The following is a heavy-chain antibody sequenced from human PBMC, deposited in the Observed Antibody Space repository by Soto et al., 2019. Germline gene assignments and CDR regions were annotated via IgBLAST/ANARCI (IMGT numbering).Heavy chain of an antibody. CDR3: ASSIYSSSWYFDY. Sequence: SETLSLTCAVSGYSIRSGYYWGWIRQPPGKGLEWIGSIYHSGSTYYNPSLKSRVTISVDTSKNQFSLKLSSVTAADTAAYYCASSIYSSSWYFDYWGQGTLVTVSS. CDR1: GYSIRSGYY. D-gene: IGHD6-13*01. CDR2: IYHSGST. J-gene: IGHJ4*02. V-gene: IGHV4-38-2*01.